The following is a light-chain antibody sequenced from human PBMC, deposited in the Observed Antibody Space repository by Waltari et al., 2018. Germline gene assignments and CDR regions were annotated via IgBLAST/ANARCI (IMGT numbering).Light chain of an antibody. CDR1: QSVGTY. V-gene: IGKV3-11*01. J-gene: IGKJ2*01. Sequence: EIVLTQSPATLSLSPGETATLSCRASQSVGTYLALYQQKPGQAPRLLIYDASNRATGIPARFRGSGSGTDFTRTISSLEAEDFAVYYCQQRSNWTPHTFGQGARLEIK. CDR2: DAS. CDR3: QQRSNWTPHT.